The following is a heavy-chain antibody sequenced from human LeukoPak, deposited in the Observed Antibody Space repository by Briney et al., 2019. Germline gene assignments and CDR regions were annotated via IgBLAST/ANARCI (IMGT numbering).Heavy chain of an antibody. D-gene: IGHD6-19*01. CDR2: ISYDGSNK. CDR3: ARGDRYSSGWYYCDY. CDR1: GFTFSSYA. J-gene: IGHJ4*02. Sequence: SGGSLRLSCAASGFTFSSYAMHWVRQAPGKGLEWVAVISYDGSNKYYADSVKGRFTISRDNSKNTLYLQMNSLRAEDTAVYYCARGDRYSSGWYYCDYWGQGTLVTVSS. V-gene: IGHV3-30-3*01.